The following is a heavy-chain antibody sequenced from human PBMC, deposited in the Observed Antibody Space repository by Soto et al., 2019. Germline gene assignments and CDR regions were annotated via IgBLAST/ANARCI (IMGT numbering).Heavy chain of an antibody. CDR3: AGRLRSSFDY. J-gene: IGHJ4*02. Sequence: GGSLRLSCAASGFTFSNYAMSWVRQAPGKGLEWVSLVSATAGTTYYTDSVKGRFTISRDNSRNTVYLQMNSLRADDTAVYYCAGRLRSSFDYWGQGTLVTVSS. D-gene: IGHD3-3*01. V-gene: IGHV3-23*01. CDR1: GFTFSNYA. CDR2: VSATAGTT.